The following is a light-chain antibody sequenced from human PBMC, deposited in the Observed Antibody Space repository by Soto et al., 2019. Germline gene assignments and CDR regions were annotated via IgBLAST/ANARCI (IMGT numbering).Light chain of an antibody. Sequence: EIVLTQSPATLSLSPGERATLSCRASQSVSSYLAWYQQKPGQAPRLLIYDASNRATGIPARFSGSGSGTDFTLTISSLEPDDLATYYCQQYNLYWTFGQGTKVDIK. CDR1: QSVSSY. J-gene: IGKJ1*01. V-gene: IGKV3-11*01. CDR2: DAS. CDR3: QQYNLYWT.